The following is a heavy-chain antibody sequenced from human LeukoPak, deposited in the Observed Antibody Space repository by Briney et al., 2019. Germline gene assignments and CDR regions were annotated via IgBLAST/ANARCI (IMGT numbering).Heavy chain of an antibody. Sequence: SQTLSLTCTLSAGSISGRDYDWGWIRQPPGKGLEWVVYTHFSGNTYYKSSLKGRVRISVDTSKTQSSLRLSAATAADTAIFFFARFNYYGLGGYRDFDYWGRGILVTVSS. V-gene: IGHV4-30-4*08. CDR1: AGSISGRDYD. J-gene: IGHJ4*02. CDR3: ARFNYYGLGGYRDFDY. CDR2: THFSGNT. D-gene: IGHD3-10*01.